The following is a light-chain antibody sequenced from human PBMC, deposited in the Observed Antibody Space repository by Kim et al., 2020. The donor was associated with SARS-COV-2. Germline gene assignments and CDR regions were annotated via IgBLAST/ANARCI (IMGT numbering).Light chain of an antibody. CDR3: LSCRISSTPWV. J-gene: IGLJ3*02. Sequence: QSITISCTGTSSDVGGDNHVSGYQQHTGKAPKLVIYEVNKRPSGVSKRFSGSKSGNTASLTISGLQAEDEADFYCLSCRISSTPWVFGGGTQLTVL. V-gene: IGLV2-14*03. CDR1: SSDVGGDNH. CDR2: EVN.